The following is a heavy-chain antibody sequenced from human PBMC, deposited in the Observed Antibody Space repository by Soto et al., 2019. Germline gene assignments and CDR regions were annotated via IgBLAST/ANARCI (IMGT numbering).Heavy chain of an antibody. J-gene: IGHJ4*02. Sequence: SVKVSCKASGGTFSSYAISWVRQAPGQGLEWMGGIIPIFGTANYAQKFQGRVTITADESTSTAYMELSSLRSEDTAVYYCAASHPLYYDILTGYSPYYFDYWGQGTLVTVSS. V-gene: IGHV1-69*13. CDR2: IIPIFGTA. D-gene: IGHD3-9*01. CDR3: AASHPLYYDILTGYSPYYFDY. CDR1: GGTFSSYA.